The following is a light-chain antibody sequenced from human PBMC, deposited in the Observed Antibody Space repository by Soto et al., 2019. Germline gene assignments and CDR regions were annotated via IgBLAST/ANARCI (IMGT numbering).Light chain of an antibody. CDR1: SSDIGAYNY. CDR2: AVN. J-gene: IGLJ3*02. CDR3: TSYGGRDNLM. Sequence: QSALTQPPSASGSPGQSVTISCTGNSSDIGAYNYVSWFQQHPGEAPKLIISAVNKRPSGVPDRFSGSKSGNTASLTVSGLQAEDEADYYCTSYGGRDNLMFGGGTKVTVL. V-gene: IGLV2-8*01.